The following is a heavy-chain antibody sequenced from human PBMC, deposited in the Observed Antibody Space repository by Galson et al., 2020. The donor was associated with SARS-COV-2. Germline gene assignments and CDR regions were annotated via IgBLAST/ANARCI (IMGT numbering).Heavy chain of an antibody. CDR3: AGRVAGAGSLHI. J-gene: IGHJ3*02. CDR1: GDSVSSNSAV. V-gene: IGHV6-1*01. D-gene: IGHD6-13*01. CDR2: TYYRSQWST. Sequence: SQTLSLTCAISGDSVSSNSAVWNWIRQSPSRGLEWLGRTYYRSQWSTDYAVSVKSRITINPDTSKNQFSLQLNSVTPEDTAIYYCAGRVAGAGSLHIWGQGTMVIVSS.